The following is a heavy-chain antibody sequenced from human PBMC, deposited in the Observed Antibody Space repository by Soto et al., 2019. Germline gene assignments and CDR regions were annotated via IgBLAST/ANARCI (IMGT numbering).Heavy chain of an antibody. CDR1: VLIFSYVW. Sequence: GSLRLSCAAPVLIFSYVWMTWVRQAPGKGLEWVGRIKTKPDDGTIDYAAPVRGRFTISRDDSKNTLYLQMTSLTPDDTGVYYCTTSNLGVDFWGPGTLVTVSS. CDR2: IKTKPDDGTI. D-gene: IGHD1-1*01. J-gene: IGHJ4*02. V-gene: IGHV3-15*01. CDR3: TTSNLGVDF.